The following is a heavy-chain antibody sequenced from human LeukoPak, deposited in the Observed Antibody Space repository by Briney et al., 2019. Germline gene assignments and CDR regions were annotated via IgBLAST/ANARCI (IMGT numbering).Heavy chain of an antibody. J-gene: IGHJ4*02. CDR2: ISGSGGST. CDR3: AKQSGAVDY. Sequence: AISGSGGSTYYADSVKGRFTISRDNSKNTLYLQMNSLRAEDTAVYYCAKQSGAVDYWGQGTLVTVSS. V-gene: IGHV3-23*01. D-gene: IGHD1-1*01.